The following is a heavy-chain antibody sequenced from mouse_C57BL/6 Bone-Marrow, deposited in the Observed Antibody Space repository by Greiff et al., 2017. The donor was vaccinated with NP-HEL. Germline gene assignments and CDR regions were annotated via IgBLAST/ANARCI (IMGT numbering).Heavy chain of an antibody. J-gene: IGHJ3*01. CDR1: GYTFTSYW. Sequence: VQLQQPGAELVKPGASVKLSCKASGYTFTSYWMHWVKQRPGQGLEWIGMIHPNSGSTKYNEKFKSKATLTVDKSSSTAYMQLSSLTSEDSAVYYCARYGKRFAYWGQGTLVTVSA. CDR3: ARYGKRFAY. D-gene: IGHD2-1*01. CDR2: IHPNSGST. V-gene: IGHV1-64*01.